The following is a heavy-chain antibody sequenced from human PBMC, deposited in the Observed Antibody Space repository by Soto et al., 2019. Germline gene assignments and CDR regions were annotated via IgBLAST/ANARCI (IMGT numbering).Heavy chain of an antibody. J-gene: IGHJ3*02. Sequence: ASVKVSCKASGYTFTGYYMHWVRQTPGQGLEWMGWINPNSGGTNYAQKFQGWVTMTRDTSISTAYMELSRLRSDDTAVYYCAVWGADPPYAFDIWGQGTMVTVSS. V-gene: IGHV1-2*04. CDR3: AVWGADPPYAFDI. D-gene: IGHD1-26*01. CDR1: GYTFTGYY. CDR2: INPNSGGT.